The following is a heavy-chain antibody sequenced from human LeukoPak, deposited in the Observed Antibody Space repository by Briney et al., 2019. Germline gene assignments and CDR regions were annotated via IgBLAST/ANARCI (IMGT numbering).Heavy chain of an antibody. J-gene: IGHJ4*02. D-gene: IGHD2-15*01. CDR3: AREAPNCSGGSCYIHWFQNSGAFDY. V-gene: IGHV4-39*07. CDR1: SGSISSSSYY. Sequence: SETLSLTCTVSSGSISSSSYYWGWIRQPPGKGLEWIGSIYYSGSTYYNPSLKSRVTISVDTSKNQFSLKLSSVTAADTAVYYCAREAPNCSGGSCYIHWFQNSGAFDYWGQGTLVTVSS. CDR2: IYYSGST.